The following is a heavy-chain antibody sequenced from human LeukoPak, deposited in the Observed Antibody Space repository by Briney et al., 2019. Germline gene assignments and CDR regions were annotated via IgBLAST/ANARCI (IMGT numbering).Heavy chain of an antibody. Sequence: PGGSLRLSCAASGFTFSLYSMNWVRKAPGKGLEWVSHITRSSTTIYYADSVEGRFTVSRDNAKNSLYLQMNSLRAEDTAVYYCAAVSYLAFDIWGQGTMVTVSS. D-gene: IGHD2-21*01. CDR3: AAVSYLAFDI. V-gene: IGHV3-48*04. CDR1: GFTFSLYS. J-gene: IGHJ3*02. CDR2: ITRSSTTI.